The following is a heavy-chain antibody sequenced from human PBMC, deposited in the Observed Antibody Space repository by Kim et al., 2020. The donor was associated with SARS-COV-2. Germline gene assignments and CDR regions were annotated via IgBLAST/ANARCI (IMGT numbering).Heavy chain of an antibody. CDR1: GGSISSSSYY. D-gene: IGHD5-18*01. J-gene: IGHJ5*02. V-gene: IGHV4-39*01. Sequence: SETLSLTCTVSGGSISSSSYYWGWIRQPPGKGLEWIGSIYYSGSTYYNPSLKSRVTISVDTSKNQFSLKLSSVTATDTAVYYCARRRCGYSYGYCVNWFDPWGQGTLVTVSS. CDR2: IYYSGST. CDR3: ARRRCGYSYGYCVNWFDP.